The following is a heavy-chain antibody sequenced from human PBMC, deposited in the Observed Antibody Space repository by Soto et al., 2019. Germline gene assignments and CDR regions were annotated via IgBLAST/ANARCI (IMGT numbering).Heavy chain of an antibody. CDR2: INAGNGDT. CDR1: GYTFINYA. CDR3: ARGTYYYGLDV. J-gene: IGHJ6*02. V-gene: IGHV1-3*01. Sequence: QVQVVQSGAEVKKPGASVKVSCKAFGYTFINYAMQWVRQAPGQRLEWMGWINAGNGDTKYSQNFQGRVTITSDTSASTAYMELSSLRSEDTAVYYCARGTYYYGLDVWGQGTTVTVSS.